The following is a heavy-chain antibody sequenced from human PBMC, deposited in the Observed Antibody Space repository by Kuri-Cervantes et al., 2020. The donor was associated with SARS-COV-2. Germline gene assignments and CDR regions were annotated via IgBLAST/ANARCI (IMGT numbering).Heavy chain of an antibody. D-gene: IGHD3-10*01. Sequence: GESLKISCAASGFTFSTYDMYWVRQAPGKGLEWVAFIWNDGSNKYCADSVKGRFTISRDNSKNTLYLQMDSLRGDDTAVYYCARDVGDSGSDYWGQGTPVTVSS. V-gene: IGHV3-33*08. CDR2: IWNDGSNK. J-gene: IGHJ4*02. CDR3: ARDVGDSGSDY. CDR1: GFTFSTYD.